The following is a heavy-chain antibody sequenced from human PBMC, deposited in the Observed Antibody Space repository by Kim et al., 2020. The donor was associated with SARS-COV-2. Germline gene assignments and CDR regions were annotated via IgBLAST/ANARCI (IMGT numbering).Heavy chain of an antibody. CDR2: IFGSGAT. CDR1: GFSVSTND. D-gene: IGHD3-10*01. CDR3: ARKFIWFGDNGMDV. V-gene: IGHV3-53*01. J-gene: IGHJ6*02. Sequence: GGSLRLSCAASGFSVSTNDMSWVRQAPGKGLEWVATIFGSGATYFADSAKGRFTISSDNSKNTLYLQMNSLRAEDTAAYHCARKFIWFGDNGMDVWGQGT.